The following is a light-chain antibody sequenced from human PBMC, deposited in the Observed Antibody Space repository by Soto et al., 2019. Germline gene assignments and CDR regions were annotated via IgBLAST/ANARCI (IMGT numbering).Light chain of an antibody. CDR1: QSISSW. Sequence: DIQMTQSPSTLSASVGDRVTITCRASQSISSWLAWYQQKPGKAPKLLIYKASSLESGFPSRFSGSGSGTGFTLTISSMRPDDFATYFCQQYNSYSPSWTFGQGTKVEIK. CDR3: QQYNSYSPSWT. J-gene: IGKJ1*01. CDR2: KAS. V-gene: IGKV1-5*03.